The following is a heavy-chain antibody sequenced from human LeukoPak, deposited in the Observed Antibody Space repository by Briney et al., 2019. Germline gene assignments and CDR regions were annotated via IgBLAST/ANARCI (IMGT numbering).Heavy chain of an antibody. CDR2: VFYSGST. J-gene: IGHJ6*03. CDR3: ARDRGLYCSSTSCYGYYYMDV. V-gene: IGHV4-39*07. D-gene: IGHD2-2*01. Sequence: SESLSLTCGVSGGSINTNTFFWGWIRRPPGKGLEWIGNVFYSGSTMYNPSLKSRVTMSIDTSKNQYSLKLSSVTAADTAVYYCARDRGLYCSSTSCYGYYYMDVWGKGTTVTVSS. CDR1: GGSINTNTFF.